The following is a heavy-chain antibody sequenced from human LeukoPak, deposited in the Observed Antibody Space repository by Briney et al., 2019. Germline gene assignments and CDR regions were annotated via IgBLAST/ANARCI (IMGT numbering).Heavy chain of an antibody. CDR2: ISGSGGST. CDR1: GFTFSTFA. CDR3: AKSRYSSSWYASF. V-gene: IGHV3-23*01. D-gene: IGHD6-13*01. Sequence: GGSLRLSCAASGFTFSTFAMSWVRQAPGKGLEWVSAISGSGGSTYYADSVKGRFTISRDNSKNTLYLQMNSLRAEDTAVYYCAKSRYSSSWYASFWGQGTLVTVSS. J-gene: IGHJ4*02.